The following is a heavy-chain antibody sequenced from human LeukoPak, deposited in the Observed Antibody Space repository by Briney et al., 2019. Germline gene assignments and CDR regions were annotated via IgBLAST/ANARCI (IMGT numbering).Heavy chain of an antibody. CDR3: ARLEGLSDDY. CDR2: VDPSDSYT. J-gene: IGHJ4*02. CDR1: GYSFTNHW. D-gene: IGHD1-1*01. V-gene: IGHV5-10-1*01. Sequence: GESLKISCKASGYSFTNHWITWVRQMPGKGLEWMGRVDPSDSYTNYSPSFQGHVTISTDKSISTAYLQWSSLKASDTAMYHCARLEGLSDDYWGPGTLVIVSS.